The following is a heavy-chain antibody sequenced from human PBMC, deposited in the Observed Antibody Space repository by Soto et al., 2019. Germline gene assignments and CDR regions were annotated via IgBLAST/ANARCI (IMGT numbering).Heavy chain of an antibody. D-gene: IGHD2-15*01. V-gene: IGHV4-31*03. CDR3: ASSSCSGGSCYKGAFDI. J-gene: IGHJ3*02. Sequence: PSETLSLTCTVSGGSISSGGYYWSWIRQHPGKGLEWIGYIYYSGSTYYNPSLKSRVTISVDTSKNQFSLELSSVTAADTAVYYCASSSCSGGSCYKGAFDIWGQGTMVTVSS. CDR1: GGSISSGGYY. CDR2: IYYSGST.